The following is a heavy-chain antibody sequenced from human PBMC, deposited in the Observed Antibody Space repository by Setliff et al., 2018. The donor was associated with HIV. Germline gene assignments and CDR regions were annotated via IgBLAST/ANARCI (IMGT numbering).Heavy chain of an antibody. D-gene: IGHD5-18*01. CDR2: IYYSGGT. V-gene: IGHV4-59*12. Sequence: SETLSLTCSVSGGSLNRYYWSWIRQAPGKGLEWLGYIYYSGGTNYNSHPSLKSRVTILVDASKNQFSLRLSSVTAADTGVYYCARRTYSPGPFWYFGIWGRGTLVTVSS. CDR1: GGSLNRYY. CDR3: ARRTYSPGPFWYFGI. J-gene: IGHJ2*01.